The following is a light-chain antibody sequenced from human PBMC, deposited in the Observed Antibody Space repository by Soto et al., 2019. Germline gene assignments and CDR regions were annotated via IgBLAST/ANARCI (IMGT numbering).Light chain of an antibody. CDR1: SSDVGGYNY. V-gene: IGLV2-14*01. Sequence: QSVLTQPASVSGSPGQSITISCTGTSSDVGGYNYVSWYQQHPGKAPKLMIYDVSNRPSGVSNRFSGSKSGNTASLTISGLQAEDEADYYCSSYTGSSTLCGFGTGTKVTVL. CDR3: SSYTGSSTLCG. J-gene: IGLJ1*01. CDR2: DVS.